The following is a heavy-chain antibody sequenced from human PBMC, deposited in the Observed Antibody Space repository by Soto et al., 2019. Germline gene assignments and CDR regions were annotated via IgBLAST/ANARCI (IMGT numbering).Heavy chain of an antibody. CDR3: ASNHYSGSYYSFPRFDP. V-gene: IGHV3-21*01. CDR2: IGSSSSYI. D-gene: IGHD1-26*01. J-gene: IGHJ5*02. Sequence: PGGSLRLSCAASGFTSSSYSMNWVRQAPGKGLEWVSSIGSSSSYIYYADSVKGRFTISRDNAKNSLYLQMNSLRAEDTAVYYCASNHYSGSYYSFPRFDPWGQGTLVTVSS. CDR1: GFTSSSYS.